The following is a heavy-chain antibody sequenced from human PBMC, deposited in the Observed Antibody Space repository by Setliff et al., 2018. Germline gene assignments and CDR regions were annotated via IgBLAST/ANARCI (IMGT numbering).Heavy chain of an antibody. V-gene: IGHV5-51*01. D-gene: IGHD6-19*01. J-gene: IGHJ3*02. CDR3: ARQAVAGSDAFDI. CDR1: GYSFTSYW. Sequence: PGESLTLSCKGSGYSFTSYWIGWVRQMPGKDLEWMGIIYPGDSDTRYSPSFQGQVTISADKSISTAYLQWSSLKASDTAMYYCARQAVAGSDAFDIWGQGTMVTVSS. CDR2: IYPGDSDT.